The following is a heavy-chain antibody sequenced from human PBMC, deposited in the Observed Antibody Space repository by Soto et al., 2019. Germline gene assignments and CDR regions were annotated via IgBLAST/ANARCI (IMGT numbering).Heavy chain of an antibody. CDR2: ISGDGGTI. CDR1: GFTFSSCF. CDR3: ARDRYRKPPPAMDV. J-gene: IGHJ6*02. D-gene: IGHD1-1*01. V-gene: IGHV3-74*01. Sequence: GGSLRLSCAASGFTFSSCFMHWVRQVPGEGLEWVSRISGDGGTISYADSVKGRFTISRDNAKNTLYLQMNSLRDEDTAVYYCARDRYRKPPPAMDVWGQGTTVTVS.